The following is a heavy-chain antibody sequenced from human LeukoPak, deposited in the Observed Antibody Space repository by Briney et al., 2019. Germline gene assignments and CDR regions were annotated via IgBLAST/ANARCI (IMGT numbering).Heavy chain of an antibody. V-gene: IGHV4-39*01. CDR2: IYYSGST. J-gene: IGHJ4*02. CDR1: GGSISSSSYS. D-gene: IGHD2-2*01. Sequence: SETLSLTCTVSGGSISSSSYSWGWIRQPPGKGLEWIGSIYYSGSTYYNPSLKSRVTISVDTSKNQFSLKLSSVTAADTAVYYCARQGGVVPAAIGYWGQGTLVTVSS. CDR3: ARQGGVVPAAIGY.